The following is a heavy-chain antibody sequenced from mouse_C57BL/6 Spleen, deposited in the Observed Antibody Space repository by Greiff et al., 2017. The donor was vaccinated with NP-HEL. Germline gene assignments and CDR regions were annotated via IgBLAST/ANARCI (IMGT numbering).Heavy chain of an antibody. V-gene: IGHV5-16*01. CDR2: INYDGSST. D-gene: IGHD1-1*01. J-gene: IGHJ1*03. Sequence: EVKLVESEGGLVQPGSSMKLSCTASGFTFSDYYMAWVRQVPEKGLEWVANINYDGSSTYYLDSLKSRFIISRDNAKNILYLQMSSLKSEDTATYYCARGILLRYFDVWGTGTTVTVSS. CDR3: ARGILLRYFDV. CDR1: GFTFSDYY.